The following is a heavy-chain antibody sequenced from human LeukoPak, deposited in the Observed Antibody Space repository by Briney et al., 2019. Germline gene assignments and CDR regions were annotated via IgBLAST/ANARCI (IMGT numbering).Heavy chain of an antibody. V-gene: IGHV4-4*07. CDR1: GGSISSYY. Sequence: PSETLSLTCTVSGGSISSYYWSWIRQPAGKGLEWIGRIYTSGSTNYNPSLKSRVTMSVDMSTNQFSLKLSSVTAADTAVYYCARAGDSSGYEYYFDYWGQGTLVTVSS. J-gene: IGHJ4*02. D-gene: IGHD3-22*01. CDR3: ARAGDSSGYEYYFDY. CDR2: IYTSGST.